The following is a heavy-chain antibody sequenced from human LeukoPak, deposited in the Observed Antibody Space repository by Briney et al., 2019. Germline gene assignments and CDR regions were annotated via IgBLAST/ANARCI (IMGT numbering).Heavy chain of an antibody. CDR1: GGSISTSY. CDR3: ATGPTWLDP. V-gene: IGHV4-4*07. Sequence: SETLSLTCTVSGGSISTSYWNWIRQPAGKGLEWIRRIDTSGTTNYNPSLRSRVTMSVDTSKNQFSLNLRSVTAADTAVYYCATGPTWLDPWGQGTLVTVSS. CDR2: IDTSGTT. J-gene: IGHJ5*02.